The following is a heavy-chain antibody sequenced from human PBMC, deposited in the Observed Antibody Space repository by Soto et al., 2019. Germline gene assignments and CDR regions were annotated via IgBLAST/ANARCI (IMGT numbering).Heavy chain of an antibody. V-gene: IGHV4-39*01. CDR1: GDSITTNGYY. CDR3: ARSHYTYGLLIDY. Sequence: SATLSLTCSVSGDSITTNGYYWGWIRQPPGKGLQWIGNVYSTGSTFSHPSLTSRVFISVDTSKNKFSLRLTSVTAADTAVYYCARSHYTYGLLIDYWGPGIMVTVS. CDR2: VYSTGST. J-gene: IGHJ4*02. D-gene: IGHD2-8*01.